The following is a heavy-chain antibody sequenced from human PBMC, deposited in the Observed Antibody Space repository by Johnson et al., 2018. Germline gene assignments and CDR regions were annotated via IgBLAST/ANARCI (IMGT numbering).Heavy chain of an antibody. CDR2: IWYDDNN. CDR1: GFTFSIYG. V-gene: IGHV3-33*08. D-gene: IGHD2-15*01. J-gene: IGHJ1*01. Sequence: QVQLVESGGGVVQXGNSLRLXCAASGFTFSIYGMHWVRQAPGKGLEWVATIWYDDNNHYIDSVTGRFTISRDNSKNTLYLQMTSLQAEDTAVYYCARDDGRGAEYLQHWGQGTQVTGSA. CDR3: ARDDGRGAEYLQH.